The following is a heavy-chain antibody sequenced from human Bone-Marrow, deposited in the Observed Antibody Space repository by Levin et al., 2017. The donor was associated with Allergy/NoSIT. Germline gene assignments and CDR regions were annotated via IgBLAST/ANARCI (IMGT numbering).Heavy chain of an antibody. CDR3: VRARSSSSGNDYYYIMDV. V-gene: IGHV3-74*01. CDR1: GFTFGNFW. J-gene: IGHJ6*02. D-gene: IGHD6-13*01. CDR2: ITDSGRTT. Sequence: SCAASGFTFGNFWMHWVRQVPGKGLVWVSRITDSGRTTSYAASVRGRFTISRDNAKNTVSLFMNSLRADDTAVYYCVRARSSSSGNDYYYIMDVWGQGTTVTVSS.